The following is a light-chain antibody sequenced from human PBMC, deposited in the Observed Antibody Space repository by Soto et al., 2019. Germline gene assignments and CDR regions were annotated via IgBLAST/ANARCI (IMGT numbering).Light chain of an antibody. CDR2: GAS. CDR3: QQYNNWPLIT. J-gene: IGKJ5*01. CDR1: QGISSY. Sequence: EIVMTQPPVTLSLSPGERATLSCRASQGISSYLAWYQQKPGQAPRLLIYGASTRATDIPARFSGSGSGTEFTLTITSLQSEDFAVYYCQQYNNWPLITFGQGTRLEIK. V-gene: IGKV3-15*01.